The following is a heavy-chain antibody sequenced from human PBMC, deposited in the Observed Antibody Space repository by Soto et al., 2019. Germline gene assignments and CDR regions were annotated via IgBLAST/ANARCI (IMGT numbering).Heavy chain of an antibody. Sequence: PSETLSLTCAVSGFFISSGNYWGWIRKPPGKGLEWIGSIFHGGNPYHNPPLKSRVTISVDMSKNQFSLKLNSVTAADTAVYYCARARWYDAFDVWGQGTVVTVSS. D-gene: IGHD2-15*01. J-gene: IGHJ3*01. CDR2: IFHGGNP. CDR3: ARARWYDAFDV. V-gene: IGHV4-38-2*01. CDR1: GFFISSGNY.